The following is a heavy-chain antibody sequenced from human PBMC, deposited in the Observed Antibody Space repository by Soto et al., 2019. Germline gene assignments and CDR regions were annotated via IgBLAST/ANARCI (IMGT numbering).Heavy chain of an antibody. CDR1: GGSFSGYY. Sequence: QVQLQQWGAGLLKPSETLSLTCAVYGGSFSGYYWSWIRQPPGKGLEWIGEINHSGSTNYNPSLKGRVPISVAPSTHPFSRRLSSGTAADTAVYYCARSGSGVVAAIVRGARRFDPWGQGTLVTVSS. D-gene: IGHD2-15*01. CDR3: ARSGSGVVAAIVRGARRFDP. J-gene: IGHJ5*02. V-gene: IGHV4-34*01. CDR2: INHSGST.